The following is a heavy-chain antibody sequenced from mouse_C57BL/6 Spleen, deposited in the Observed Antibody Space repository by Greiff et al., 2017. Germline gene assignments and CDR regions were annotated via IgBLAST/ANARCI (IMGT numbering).Heavy chain of an antibody. D-gene: IGHD1-1*01. J-gene: IGHJ3*01. CDR1: GYTFTDYE. CDR3: TGFSTVETAY. Sequence: QVHVKQSGAELVRPGASVTLSCKASGYTFTDYEMHWVKQTPVHGLEWIGAIDPETGGTAYNQKFKGKAILTADKSSSTAYMELRSLTSEDSAVYYCTGFSTVETAYWGQGTLVTVSA. V-gene: IGHV1-15*01. CDR2: IDPETGGT.